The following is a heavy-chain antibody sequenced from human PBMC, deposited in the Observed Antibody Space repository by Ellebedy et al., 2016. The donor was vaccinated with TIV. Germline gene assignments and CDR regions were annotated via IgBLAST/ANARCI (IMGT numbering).Heavy chain of an antibody. J-gene: IGHJ3*02. V-gene: IGHV3-53*01. D-gene: IGHD1-26*01. CDR3: ARGVIVGGHDAYDI. CDR2: IFSGGDT. CDR1: GFTVSNTY. Sequence: GGSLRLXXAASGFTVSNTYMAWVRQAPGRGLEWVSLIFSGGDTHYADSVKGRFTISRDNSKNTLYLQMNSLRAEDTAVYYCARGVIVGGHDAYDIWGQGTMVTVSS.